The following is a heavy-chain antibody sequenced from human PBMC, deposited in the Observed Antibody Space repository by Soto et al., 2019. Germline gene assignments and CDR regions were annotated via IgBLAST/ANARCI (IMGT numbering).Heavy chain of an antibody. D-gene: IGHD6-13*01. CDR2: ISGSGGTT. CDR1: GFTFTTYA. CDR3: AQLQQLEGAAN. Sequence: GGSLRLSCAASGFTFTTYARNWVRQAPGKGLEWVSGISGSGGTTYYADSVRGRLTITKDTSKNQVVLTMTNMDPVDTATYYCAQLQQLEGAANWGQGTLVTVSS. V-gene: IGHV3-23*01. J-gene: IGHJ4*02.